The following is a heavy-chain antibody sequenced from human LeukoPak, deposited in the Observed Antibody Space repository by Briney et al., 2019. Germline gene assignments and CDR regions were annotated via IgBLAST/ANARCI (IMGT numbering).Heavy chain of an antibody. CDR2: ISSSSSTI. V-gene: IGHV3-48*04. CDR1: GFTFSSYS. J-gene: IGHJ4*02. CDR3: ARTNFPTGYYFDY. Sequence: PGGSLRLSCAASGFTFSSYSMNWVRQAPGKGLEWVSYISSSSSTIYYADSVKGRFTISRDNAKNSLYLQMNSLRAEDTAVYYCARTNFPTGYYFDYWGQGTLVTVSS. D-gene: IGHD1-1*01.